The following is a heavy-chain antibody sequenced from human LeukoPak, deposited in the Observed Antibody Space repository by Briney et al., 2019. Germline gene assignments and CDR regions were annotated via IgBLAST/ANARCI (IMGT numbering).Heavy chain of an antibody. CDR3: ARAVGYYYDSSGYWLSDY. Sequence: GASVKVSFKASGYTFTSYGISWVRQAPGQGLEWIGWISAYNGNTNYAQKLQGRVTMTTDTSTSTAYMELRSLRSDDTAVYYCARAVGYYYDSSGYWLSDYWGQGTLVTVSS. V-gene: IGHV1-18*01. J-gene: IGHJ4*02. D-gene: IGHD3-22*01. CDR1: GYTFTSYG. CDR2: ISAYNGNT.